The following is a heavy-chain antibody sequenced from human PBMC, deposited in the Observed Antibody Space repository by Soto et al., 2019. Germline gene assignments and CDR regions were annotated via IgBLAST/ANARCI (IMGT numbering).Heavy chain of an antibody. Sequence: GGSLRLSCAASGFTFSSYAMSLVRQTRGKGLEWVSAISGSGGSTYYADSVKGRFTISRDNSKNTLYLQMNSLRAEDTAVYYCAKDLVGSSWYSHFESSIEYWGQGTLVTVSS. CDR3: AKDLVGSSWYSHFESSIEY. V-gene: IGHV3-23*01. CDR2: ISGSGGST. D-gene: IGHD6-13*01. J-gene: IGHJ4*02. CDR1: GFTFSSYA.